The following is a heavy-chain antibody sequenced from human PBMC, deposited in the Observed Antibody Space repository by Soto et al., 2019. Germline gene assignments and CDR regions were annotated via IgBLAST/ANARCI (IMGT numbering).Heavy chain of an antibody. J-gene: IGHJ4*02. CDR2: VYWTGST. CDR1: GYSITTNGYY. V-gene: IGHV4-39*01. D-gene: IGHD2-8*01. Sequence: SETLSLTCSVSGYSITTNGYYWGWIRQPPGKGLQWIGNVYWTGSTFSHPSLTSRVFISVDTSKNEFSLRLTSVTAADTAVYYCARSHYTYGLLIDYWGPGTLVTVSS. CDR3: ARSHYTYGLLIDY.